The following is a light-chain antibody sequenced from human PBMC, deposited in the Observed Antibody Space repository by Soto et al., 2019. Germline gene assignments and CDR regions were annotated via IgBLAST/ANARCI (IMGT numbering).Light chain of an antibody. CDR3: AAWDDSLKV. V-gene: IGLV1-47*01. Sequence: QSVLTQPPSASGTPGQRVTISCSGSSSNIGSNYVYWYQQLPGTAPKLLIYRNNQRPSGVPDRFSGSKSGTSASLAISGLRSEGEADYYCAAWDDSLKVFGTGTKLTVL. CDR2: RNN. J-gene: IGLJ1*01. CDR1: SSNIGSNY.